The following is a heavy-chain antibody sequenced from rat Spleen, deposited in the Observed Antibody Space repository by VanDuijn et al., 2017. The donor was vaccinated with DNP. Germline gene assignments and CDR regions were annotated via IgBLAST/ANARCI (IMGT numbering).Heavy chain of an antibody. CDR2: ISTSGAVT. Sequence: EVQLVESGGGLVQPGRSLKLSCAASGFTFSDYYMAWVRQAPTKGLEWVASISTSGAVTYYRDSVKGRFTISRDNAKNTLYPQLNSLGSEDQATYYCEWHGRGVFDYWGQGVMVPVSS. CDR3: EWHGRGVFDY. V-gene: IGHV5-25*01. CDR1: GFTFSDYY. J-gene: IGHJ2*01. D-gene: IGHD1-11*01.